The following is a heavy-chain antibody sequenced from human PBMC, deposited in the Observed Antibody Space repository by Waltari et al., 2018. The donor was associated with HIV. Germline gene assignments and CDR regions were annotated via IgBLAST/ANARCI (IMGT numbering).Heavy chain of an antibody. J-gene: IGHJ4*02. D-gene: IGHD3-22*01. V-gene: IGHV4-34*01. CDR3: ARRGITYYYDSSGYRKLYYFDY. CDR2: INHSGST. Sequence: QVQLQQWGAGLLKPSETLSLTCAVYGGSFSGYYWSWIRQPPGKGLEWIGEINHSGSTNYNPSLKSRVTISVDTSKNQFSLKLSSVTAADTAVYYCARRGITYYYDSSGYRKLYYFDYWGQGTLVTVSS. CDR1: GGSFSGYY.